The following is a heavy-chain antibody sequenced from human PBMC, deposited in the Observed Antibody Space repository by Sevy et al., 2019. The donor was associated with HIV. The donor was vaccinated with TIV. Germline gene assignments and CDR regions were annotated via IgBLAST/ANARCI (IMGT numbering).Heavy chain of an antibody. Sequence: GESLKISCVASGFTFSTYAINWVRQAPGKGLEWVSVISDSGYSTNYADFVKGRFTISRDNSKNTLYLQMNSLRAEDTAVYYCAKDWFYYYYGMDVWGQGTTVTVSS. V-gene: IGHV3-23*01. D-gene: IGHD3-10*01. CDR3: AKDWFYYYYGMDV. CDR2: ISDSGYST. J-gene: IGHJ6*02. CDR1: GFTFSTYA.